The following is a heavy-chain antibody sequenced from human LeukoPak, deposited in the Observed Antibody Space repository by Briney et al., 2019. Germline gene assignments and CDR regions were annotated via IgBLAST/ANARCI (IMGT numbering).Heavy chain of an antibody. D-gene: IGHD1-26*01. CDR2: IKQDGSEK. J-gene: IGHJ4*02. V-gene: IGHV3-7*01. Sequence: GGSLRLSWAASGFTFSSYWMSWVRQAPGKGLEWVANIKQDGSEKYYVDPVRGRFTISRDNAKNSLYLQMNSLRAEDTAVYYCARDRGRWWEPQFYWGQGTLVTVST. CDR3: ARDRGRWWEPQFY. CDR1: GFTFSSYW.